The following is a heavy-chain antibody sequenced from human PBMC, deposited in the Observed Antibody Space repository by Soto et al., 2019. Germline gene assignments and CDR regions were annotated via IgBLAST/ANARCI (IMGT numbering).Heavy chain of an antibody. Sequence: QSGGSLRLSCAASGFTFSSYAMHWVRQAPGRGLEWVAVISYDGSNKYYADSVKGRFTISRDNSKNTLYLQMNSLRAEDTAVYYCARGVSSGWGQAYYYYGMYLWGQGTTVTAS. J-gene: IGHJ6*01. CDR2: ISYDGSNK. CDR3: ARGVSSGWGQAYYYYGMYL. V-gene: IGHV3-30-3*01. CDR1: GFTFSSYA. D-gene: IGHD6-19*01.